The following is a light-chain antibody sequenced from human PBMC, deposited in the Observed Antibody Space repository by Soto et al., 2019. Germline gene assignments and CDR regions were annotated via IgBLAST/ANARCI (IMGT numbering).Light chain of an antibody. CDR2: GAS. CDR3: QQYGSSIFT. V-gene: IGKV3-20*01. J-gene: IGKJ3*01. Sequence: EIVVTQSPGAMPLSPGDRATLSCRASQSVSSSYLAWYHQKPGQAPRLIIFGASSRATGIPDWFSGSGSGTDFTLTISSLEPEDYAVYYCQQYGSSIFTFGPGTKVDIK. CDR1: QSVSSSY.